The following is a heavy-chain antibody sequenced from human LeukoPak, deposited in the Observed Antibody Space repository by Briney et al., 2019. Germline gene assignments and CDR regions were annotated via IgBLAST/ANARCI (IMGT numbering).Heavy chain of an antibody. D-gene: IGHD2-2*01. J-gene: IGHJ6*02. CDR3: AKRYCSSTGCSYYYYYGLDV. CDR2: IIGSGDST. CDR1: GFTFSSYA. V-gene: IGHV3-23*01. Sequence: PGGSLRLSCAASGFTFSSYAMGWVRQAPGKGLEWVSAIIGSGDSTYYADSVKGRFTISRDNSKNTLYLQMNSLRAEDTAVYYCAKRYCSSTGCSYYYYYGLDVWGQGTTVTVS.